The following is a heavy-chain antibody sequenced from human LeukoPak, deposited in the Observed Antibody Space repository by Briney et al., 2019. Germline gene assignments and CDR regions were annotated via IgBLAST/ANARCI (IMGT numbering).Heavy chain of an antibody. D-gene: IGHD2-15*01. V-gene: IGHV4-59*01. CDR1: SGSFNDNY. CDR3: ASLGYSSGWLDS. J-gene: IGHJ5*01. Sequence: SETLSLTCNVSSGSFNDNYWNWIRHLPGKGLEWIGYVYHNGHSDYNPSLKSRVTISVDTSTNQFSLKMISVTAADTAVYYCASLGYSSGWLDSWSHGSLVIVSS. CDR2: VYHNGHS.